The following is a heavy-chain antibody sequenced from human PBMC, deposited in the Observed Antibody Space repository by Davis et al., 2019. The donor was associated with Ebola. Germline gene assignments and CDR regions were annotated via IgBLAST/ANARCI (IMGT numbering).Heavy chain of an antibody. Sequence: MPSETLSPTCTVPGGPISSYYWSWIRQPPGKGLEWIGYIYYSGSTNYNPSLKSRVTISVDTSKNQFSLKLSSVTAADTAVYYCARADGSSSSDAFDIWGQGTMVTVSS. J-gene: IGHJ3*02. CDR1: GGPISSYY. CDR2: IYYSGST. V-gene: IGHV4-59*01. CDR3: ARADGSSSSDAFDI. D-gene: IGHD6-6*01.